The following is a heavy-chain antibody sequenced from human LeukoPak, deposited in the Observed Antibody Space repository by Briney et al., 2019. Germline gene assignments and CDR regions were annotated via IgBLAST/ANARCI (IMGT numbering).Heavy chain of an antibody. Sequence: GGSLRLSCAASGFTFSSYSMNWDRQAPGKGLEWVSYISSSSSTIHYADSVKGRFTISRDNAKNSLYLQMNSLRAEDTAVYYFALGYCSSTSCSGGGQGTLVTVSS. J-gene: IGHJ4*02. V-gene: IGHV3-48*01. CDR1: GFTFSSYS. D-gene: IGHD2-2*01. CDR2: ISSSSSTI. CDR3: ALGYCSSTSCSG.